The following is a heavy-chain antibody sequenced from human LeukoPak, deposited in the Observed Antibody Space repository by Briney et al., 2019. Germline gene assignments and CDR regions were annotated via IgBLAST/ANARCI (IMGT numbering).Heavy chain of an antibody. CDR3: ARDAVLLRFLEWSGGYYFDY. Sequence: GGSLRLSCAASGFTFSNYAMSWVPQAPGKGREWVSEVSAIGGKTSYADSVMGRFTTSRDNSHNTLYLQMNSLRAEDTAVYYCARDAVLLRFLEWSGGYYFDYWGQGPLVIVSS. V-gene: IGHV3-23*01. D-gene: IGHD3-3*01. CDR1: GFTFSNYA. CDR2: VSAIGGKT. J-gene: IGHJ4*02.